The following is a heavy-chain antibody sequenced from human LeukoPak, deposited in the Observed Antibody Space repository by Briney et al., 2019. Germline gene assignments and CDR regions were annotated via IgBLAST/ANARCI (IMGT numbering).Heavy chain of an antibody. Sequence: PSETLPLTCTVSGGSISSYYWSWIRQPPGKGLEWIGYIYYSGSTNYNPSLKSRVTISVDTSKNQLSLKLSSVTAADTAVYYCARVTAAGTPYYFDYWGQGTLVTVSS. V-gene: IGHV4-59*01. CDR3: ARVTAAGTPYYFDY. CDR1: GGSISSYY. D-gene: IGHD6-13*01. J-gene: IGHJ4*02. CDR2: IYYSGST.